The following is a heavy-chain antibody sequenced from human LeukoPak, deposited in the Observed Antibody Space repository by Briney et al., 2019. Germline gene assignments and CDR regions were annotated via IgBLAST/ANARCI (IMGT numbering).Heavy chain of an antibody. J-gene: IGHJ4*02. Sequence: SETLSLTCTVSGGSISSSSYYWGWIRQPPGNGLEWIGSIYYSGSTYYNPSLKSRVTISVDTSKNQFSLKLSSVTAADTAVYYCAVLNYYDSSGYLDYWGQGTLVTVSS. CDR3: AVLNYYDSSGYLDY. CDR1: GGSISSSSYY. D-gene: IGHD3-22*01. V-gene: IGHV4-39*01. CDR2: IYYSGST.